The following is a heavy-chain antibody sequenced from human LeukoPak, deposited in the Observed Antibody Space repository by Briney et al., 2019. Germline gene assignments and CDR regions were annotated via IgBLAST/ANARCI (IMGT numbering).Heavy chain of an antibody. D-gene: IGHD3-22*01. V-gene: IGHV1-18*01. CDR3: ARDVGTMIVVVYYYYYGMDV. CDR2: SSAYNGNT. CDR1: GYTFTSYG. Sequence: ASVKVSCKASGYTFTSYGISWVRQAPGQGLEWMGWSSAYNGNTNYAQKLQGRVTMTTDTSTSTAYMELRSLRSDDTAVYYCARDVGTMIVVVYYYYYGMDVWGQGTTVTVSS. J-gene: IGHJ6*02.